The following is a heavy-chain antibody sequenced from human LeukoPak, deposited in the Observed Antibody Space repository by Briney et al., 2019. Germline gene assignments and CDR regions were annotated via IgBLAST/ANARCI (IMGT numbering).Heavy chain of an antibody. CDR3: ARADYGDPFDY. J-gene: IGHJ4*02. CDR1: GFTFSSYW. CDR2: INSDRSST. D-gene: IGHD4-17*01. Sequence: PGGSLRLSCAASGFTFSSYWMHWVRQAPGKGLVWVSRINSDRSSTSYADSVKGRFTISRDNAKNTLYLQMNSLRAEDTAVYYCARADYGDPFDYWGQGTLVTVSS. V-gene: IGHV3-74*01.